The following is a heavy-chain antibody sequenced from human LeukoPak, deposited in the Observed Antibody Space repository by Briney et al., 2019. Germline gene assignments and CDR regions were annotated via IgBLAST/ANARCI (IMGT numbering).Heavy chain of an antibody. J-gene: IGHJ4*02. Sequence: PGGSLRLSCAASGFTFSTYWMSWIRQAPGKGLEWVANINQDGSGKYYVDSVKGRFTISRDNAKNSQSLQMNSLRAEDTVVYYCANIRCSGGSCYYFDNWGQGTLVTVSS. CDR3: ANIRCSGGSCYYFDN. V-gene: IGHV3-7*03. CDR1: GFTFSTYW. D-gene: IGHD2-15*01. CDR2: INQDGSGK.